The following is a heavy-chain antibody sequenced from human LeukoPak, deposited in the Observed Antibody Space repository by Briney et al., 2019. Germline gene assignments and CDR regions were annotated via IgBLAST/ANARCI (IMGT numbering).Heavy chain of an antibody. CDR2: IYSGGST. CDR1: GFTVSSNY. V-gene: IGHV3-53*01. Sequence: GGSLRLSCAASGFTVSSNYMSWVRQAPGKGLEWVSVIYSGGSTYYADSVKGRFTISRDNSKNTLYLQMNSLRAEDTAVYYCARDPKYSSTDYWGQGTLVTVSS. J-gene: IGHJ4*02. D-gene: IGHD6-13*01. CDR3: ARDPKYSSTDY.